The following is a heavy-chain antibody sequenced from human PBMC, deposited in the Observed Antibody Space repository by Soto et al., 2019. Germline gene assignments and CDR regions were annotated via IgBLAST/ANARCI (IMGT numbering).Heavy chain of an antibody. V-gene: IGHV4-59*01. CDR1: GGSISSYY. CDR2: IYYSGST. CDR3: ARDGVAAAGTVDYYYGMDV. D-gene: IGHD6-13*01. Sequence: QVQLQESGPGLVKPSETLSLTCTVSGGSISSYYWSWIRQPPGKGLEWIGYIYYSGSTNYNPSLKSRVTISVDTSKNQFSLKLSSVTAADTAVYYCARDGVAAAGTVDYYYGMDVWGQGTTVTVSS. J-gene: IGHJ6*02.